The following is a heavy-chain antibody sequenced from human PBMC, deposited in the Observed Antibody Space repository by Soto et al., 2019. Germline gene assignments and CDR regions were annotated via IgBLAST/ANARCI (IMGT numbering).Heavy chain of an antibody. D-gene: IGHD4-17*01. CDR1: GFTFSSYA. J-gene: IGHJ6*02. CDR2: ISYDGSNK. Sequence: VQLVESGGGVVQPGRSLRLSCAASGFTFSSYAMHWVRQAPGKGLEWVAVISYDGSNKYYADSVKGRFTISRDNSKNTLYLQMNSLRAEDTAVYYCAREGGSYGDYVSYYGMDVWGQVSTVTVSS. V-gene: IGHV3-30-3*01. CDR3: AREGGSYGDYVSYYGMDV.